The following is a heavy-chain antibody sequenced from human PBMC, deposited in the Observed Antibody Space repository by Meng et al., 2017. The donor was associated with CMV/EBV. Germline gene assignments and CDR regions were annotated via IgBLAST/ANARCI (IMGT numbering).Heavy chain of an antibody. Sequence: TLSLTCAISGDSVSSNSAAWNWIRQSPSRGLEWLGRTYYRSKWYNDYAVSVKSRITINPDTSKNQFSLQLNSVTPEDTAVYYCARGPRSPTIFGVVIRNYYYGMDVWGQGTTVTVSS. CDR1: GDSVSSNSAA. D-gene: IGHD3-3*01. CDR2: TYYRSKWYN. CDR3: ARGPRSPTIFGVVIRNYYYGMDV. V-gene: IGHV6-1*01. J-gene: IGHJ6*02.